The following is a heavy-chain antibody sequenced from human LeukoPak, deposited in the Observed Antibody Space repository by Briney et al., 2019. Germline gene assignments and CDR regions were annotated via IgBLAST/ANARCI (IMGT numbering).Heavy chain of an antibody. V-gene: IGHV3-21*01. CDR3: ARDGPGWSRDY. Sequence: GGSLRLSCAASGFTFNSYSMHWLRQAPGKGLEWVSSISSNSDYIYYADSVRGRFTISRANAEKSLYLQMNSLRAEDTAVFYCARDGPGWSRDYWGQGTQVTVSS. J-gene: IGHJ4*02. D-gene: IGHD2-15*01. CDR2: ISSNSDYI. CDR1: GFTFNSYS.